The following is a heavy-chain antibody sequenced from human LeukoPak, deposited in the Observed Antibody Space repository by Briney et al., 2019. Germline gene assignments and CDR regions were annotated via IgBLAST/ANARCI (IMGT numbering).Heavy chain of an antibody. CDR3: ARGKRRYSYGYVDY. CDR1: GFTFSSYA. CDR2: ISYDGSNK. D-gene: IGHD5-18*01. V-gene: IGHV3-30*04. J-gene: IGHJ4*02. Sequence: PGGSLRLSCAASGFTFSSYAMHWVRQAPGKGLEGVAVISYDGSNKYYADSVKGRFTISRDNSKNTLYLQMNSLRAEDTAVYYCARGKRRYSYGYVDYWGQGTLVTVSS.